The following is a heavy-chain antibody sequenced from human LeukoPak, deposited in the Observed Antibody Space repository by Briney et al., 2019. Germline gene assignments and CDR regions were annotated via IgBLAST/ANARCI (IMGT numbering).Heavy chain of an antibody. J-gene: IGHJ4*02. CDR3: AKEWMDLAVDY. CDR1: GFTFSSYG. Sequence: GGSLRLSCAASGFTFSSYGMHWVRQAPGKGLEWVAVIWYDGSNKYYADSVKGRFTISRDNSKNTLYLQMNSLRAEDTAVYYCAKEWMDLAVDYWGQGTLVTVSS. CDR2: IWYDGSNK. V-gene: IGHV3-30*02. D-gene: IGHD2-2*03.